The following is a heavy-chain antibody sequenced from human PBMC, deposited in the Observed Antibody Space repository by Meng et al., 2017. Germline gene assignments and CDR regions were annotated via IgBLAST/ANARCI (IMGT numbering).Heavy chain of an antibody. CDR1: GFTVSSNY. CDR2: IYSGGST. CDR3: ARKGVQWELLAGGSYYFDY. J-gene: IGHJ4*02. D-gene: IGHD1-26*01. Sequence: GESLKISCAASGFTVSSNYMSWVRQAPGKGLEWVSVIYSGGSTYYADSVKGRFTISRDNSKNTLYLQMNSLRAEDTAVYYCARKGVQWELLAGGSYYFDYWGQGTLVTVSS. V-gene: IGHV3-53*05.